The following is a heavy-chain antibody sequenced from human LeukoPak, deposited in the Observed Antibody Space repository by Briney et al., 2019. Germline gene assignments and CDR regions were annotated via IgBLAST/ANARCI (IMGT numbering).Heavy chain of an antibody. CDR3: AKGTAITMIVVVIPSFDY. V-gene: IGHV3-23*01. D-gene: IGHD3-22*01. CDR1: GFTFSSYA. CDR2: ISGSGGST. J-gene: IGHJ4*02. Sequence: PGGSLRLSCAASGFTFSSYAMSWARQAPGKGLEWVSAISGSGGSTYYADSVKGRFTISRDNSKNTLYLQMNSLRAEDTAVYYCAKGTAITMIVVVIPSFDYWGQGTLVTVSS.